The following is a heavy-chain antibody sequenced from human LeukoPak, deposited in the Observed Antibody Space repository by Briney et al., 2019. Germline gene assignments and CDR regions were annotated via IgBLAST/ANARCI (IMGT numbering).Heavy chain of an antibody. V-gene: IGHV3-30*02. CDR1: GFTFSSYG. D-gene: IGHD5-18*01. Sequence: GGSLRLSCAASGFTFSSYGMHWVRQAPGKGLEWVAFIRYDGSNKYYADSVKGRFTISRDNSKNTLYLQMNSLRAEDTAVYYCARGKRGYSYGTVKDYWGQGTLVTVSS. CDR3: ARGKRGYSYGTVKDY. J-gene: IGHJ4*02. CDR2: IRYDGSNK.